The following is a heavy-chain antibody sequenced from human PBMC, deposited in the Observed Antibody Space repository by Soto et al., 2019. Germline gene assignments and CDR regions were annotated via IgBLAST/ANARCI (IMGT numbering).Heavy chain of an antibody. CDR2: ISSSSSYT. J-gene: IGHJ4*02. V-gene: IGHV3-11*05. Sequence: QVQLVESGGGLVKPGGSLRLSCAASGFTFSDYYMSWIRQAPGKGLEWVSYISSSSSYTNYADSVKGRFTISRDNAKNSLYLQRNSLRADDTAVYYCARDHHRYSGYDYVDYWGQGTLVTVSS. D-gene: IGHD5-12*01. CDR3: ARDHHRYSGYDYVDY. CDR1: GFTFSDYY.